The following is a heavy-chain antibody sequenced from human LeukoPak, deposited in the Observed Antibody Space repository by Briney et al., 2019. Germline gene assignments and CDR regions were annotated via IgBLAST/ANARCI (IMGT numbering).Heavy chain of an antibody. Sequence: SVKVSCKTSGYTFTGSYVHWVQQAPGQGLEWMGRIIPIFGTANYAQKFQGRVTITTDESTSTAYMELSSLRSEDTAVYYCARDSSGVRGHRGAFDIWGQGTMVTVSS. D-gene: IGHD3-10*01. CDR1: GYTFTGSY. CDR3: ARDSSGVRGHRGAFDI. V-gene: IGHV1-69*05. CDR2: IIPIFGTA. J-gene: IGHJ3*02.